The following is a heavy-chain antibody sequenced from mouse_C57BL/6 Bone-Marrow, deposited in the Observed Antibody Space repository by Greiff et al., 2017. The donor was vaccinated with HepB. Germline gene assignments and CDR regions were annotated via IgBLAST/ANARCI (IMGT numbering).Heavy chain of an antibody. CDR2: IDPSDSYT. CDR1: GYTFTSYW. V-gene: IGHV1-69*01. Sequence: QVQLQQPGAELVMPGASVKLSCKASGYTFTSYWMPWVKQRPGQGLEWIGEIDPSDSYTNYNQKFKGKSTLTVDKSSSTAYMQLSSLTSEDSAVYYCARNFDDWGQGTTLTVSS. J-gene: IGHJ2*01. CDR3: ARNFDD.